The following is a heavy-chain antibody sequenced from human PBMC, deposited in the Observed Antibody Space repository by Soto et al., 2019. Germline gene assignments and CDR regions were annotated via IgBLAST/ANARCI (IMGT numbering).Heavy chain of an antibody. CDR3: ARVAYGAYHFDS. Sequence: EVQLVESGGGLVQPGGSLRLSCGASGFTFSSYWMHWVRQAPGEGLVWVSRINSDGSTRSYAASVKGRFTISRDNAKNTLFLQMNSLRAEDTAVYYCARVAYGAYHFDSWGQGTLVT. CDR2: INSDGSTR. D-gene: IGHD2-21*01. V-gene: IGHV3-74*01. CDR1: GFTFSSYW. J-gene: IGHJ4*02.